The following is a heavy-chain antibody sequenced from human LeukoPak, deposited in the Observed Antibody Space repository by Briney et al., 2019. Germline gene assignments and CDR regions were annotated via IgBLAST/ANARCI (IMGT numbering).Heavy chain of an antibody. D-gene: IGHD3-10*01. V-gene: IGHV3-30*02. J-gene: IGHJ4*02. Sequence: GGSLTLSCAASGVTFSSYGRHWFRQPPGKGLEWVAYIRYDGRNKYYADSVNGRFNISRDNSKNTLYLQMNSLTAEDTAVYDCAKVMVRGVTKPSVLDYWGQGNLVTVSS. CDR1: GVTFSSYG. CDR3: AKVMVRGVTKPSVLDY. CDR2: IRYDGRNK.